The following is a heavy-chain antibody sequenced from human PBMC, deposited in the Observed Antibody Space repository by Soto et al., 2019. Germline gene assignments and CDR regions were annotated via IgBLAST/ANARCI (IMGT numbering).Heavy chain of an antibody. J-gene: IGHJ4*02. CDR2: INAGNGNT. CDR3: ARDGNYYGSGNTYFDY. V-gene: IGHV1-3*01. CDR1: GYTFTSYA. Sequence: ASVKVSCKASGYTFTSYAMHWVRQAPGQRLEWMGWINAGNGNTKYSQKFQGRVTITRDTSASTAYMELSSLRSEDTAVYYCARDGNYYGSGNTYFDYWGQGTLVTVSS. D-gene: IGHD3-10*01.